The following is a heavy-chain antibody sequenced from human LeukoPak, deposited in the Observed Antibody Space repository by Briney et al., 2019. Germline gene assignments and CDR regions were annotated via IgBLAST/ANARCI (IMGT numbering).Heavy chain of an antibody. CDR1: GYTFTSYG. J-gene: IGHJ4*02. Sequence: ASVKVSCKAPGYTFTSYGISWVRQAPGQGLEWMGWISAYNGNTNYAQKLQGRVTMTTDTSTSTAYMELRSLRSDDTAVYYCARYDYSNYSLDYWGQGTLVTVSS. V-gene: IGHV1-18*01. CDR2: ISAYNGNT. D-gene: IGHD4-11*01. CDR3: ARYDYSNYSLDY.